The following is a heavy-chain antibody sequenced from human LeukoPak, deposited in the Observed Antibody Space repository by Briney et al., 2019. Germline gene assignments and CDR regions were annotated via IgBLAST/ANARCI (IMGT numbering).Heavy chain of an antibody. Sequence: GGSLRLSCAASGFTFSSYAMHWVRQAPGKGLEWVAVISYDGSNKYYADSVKSRFTISRDNSKNTLYLQMNSLRAEDTAVYYCAREVGATEAFDIWGQGTMVTVSS. CDR1: GFTFSSYA. CDR3: AREVGATEAFDI. D-gene: IGHD1-26*01. J-gene: IGHJ3*02. V-gene: IGHV3-30-3*01. CDR2: ISYDGSNK.